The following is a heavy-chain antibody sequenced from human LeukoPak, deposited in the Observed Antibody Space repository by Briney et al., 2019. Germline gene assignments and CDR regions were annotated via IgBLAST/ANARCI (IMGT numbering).Heavy chain of an antibody. J-gene: IGHJ4*02. Sequence: ASVKVSCKASGYTFTSYGISWVRQAPGQGLEWMGWISAYNGNTNYAQKLQGRVTMTTDTSTSTAYMELRSLRSDDTAVYYCARDCDYIWGTYRCSDYWGRGTLVTVSS. V-gene: IGHV1-18*01. CDR3: ARDCDYIWGTYRCSDY. D-gene: IGHD3-16*02. CDR1: GYTFTSYG. CDR2: ISAYNGNT.